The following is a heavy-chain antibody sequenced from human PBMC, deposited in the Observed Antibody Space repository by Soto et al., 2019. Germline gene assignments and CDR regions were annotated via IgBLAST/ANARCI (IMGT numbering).Heavy chain of an antibody. CDR2: INPSGGST. CDR1: GYTITSYY. V-gene: IGHV1-46*01. Sequence: ASVKVSCKASGYTITSYYMHRVRQAPGQGLEWMGIINPSGGSTSYAQKFQGRVTMTRDTSTSTAYMELSSLRPEDTAVYYCARDQRYDSSGNYLWYFDHWGQGTLVTVSS. CDR3: ARDQRYDSSGNYLWYFDH. J-gene: IGHJ4*02. D-gene: IGHD3-22*01.